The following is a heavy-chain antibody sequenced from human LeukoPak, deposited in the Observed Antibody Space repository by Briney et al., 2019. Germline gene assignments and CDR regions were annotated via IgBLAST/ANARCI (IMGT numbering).Heavy chain of an antibody. CDR3: ARLRFLEWLLYRFHAFDI. CDR2: IYYSGST. D-gene: IGHD3-3*01. V-gene: IGHV4-31*03. CDR1: GGSISSGGYY. Sequence: SQTLSLTCTVSGGSISSGGYYWSWIRQHPGKGLEWIGYIYYSGSTYYNPSLKSRVTISVDTSKNQFSLKLSSVTAADTAVYYCARLRFLEWLLYRFHAFDIWGQGTMVTVSS. J-gene: IGHJ3*02.